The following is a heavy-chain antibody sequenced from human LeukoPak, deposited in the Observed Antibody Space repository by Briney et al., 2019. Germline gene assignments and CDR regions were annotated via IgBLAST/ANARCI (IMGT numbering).Heavy chain of an antibody. CDR2: INHSGGT. CDR1: GGSFSGYY. V-gene: IGHV4-34*01. CDR3: ASTKDDAFDI. Sequence: NASETLSLTCAVYGGSFSGYYWSWIRQPPGKGLEWIGEINHSGGTNYNPSLKSRVTISVDTSKNQFSLQLSSVTAADTAVYYCASTKDDAFDIWGQGTMVTVSS. J-gene: IGHJ3*02.